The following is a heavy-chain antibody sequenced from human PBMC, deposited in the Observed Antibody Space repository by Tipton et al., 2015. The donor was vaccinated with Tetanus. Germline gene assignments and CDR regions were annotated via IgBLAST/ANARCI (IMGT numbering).Heavy chain of an antibody. D-gene: IGHD5-12*01. CDR2: IWYDGSNK. V-gene: IGHV3-33*01. CDR3: ARGRGYESPYYYYGMDV. Sequence: LSLTCAASGFTFSSYGMHWVRQAPGKGLEWVAVIWYDGSNKYYTDSVKGRFTISRDNSKNTLYLQMNSLRAEDTAVYYCARGRGYESPYYYYGMDVWGQGTTVTVSS. CDR1: GFTFSSYG. J-gene: IGHJ6*02.